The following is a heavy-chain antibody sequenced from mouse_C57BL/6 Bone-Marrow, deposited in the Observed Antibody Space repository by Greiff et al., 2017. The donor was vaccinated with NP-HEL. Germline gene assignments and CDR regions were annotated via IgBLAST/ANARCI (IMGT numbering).Heavy chain of an antibody. Sequence: DVQLVESEGGLVQPGSSMKLSCTASGFTFSDYYMAWVRQVPEKGLEWVANINYDGSSTYYLDYLKSRFIISRDNAKNILYLQMSSLKSEDTATYYGAREGGLRRRTYAMDYWGQGTSVTVSS. CDR3: AREGGLRRRTYAMDY. CDR2: INYDGSST. D-gene: IGHD2-4*01. CDR1: GFTFSDYY. J-gene: IGHJ4*01. V-gene: IGHV5-16*01.